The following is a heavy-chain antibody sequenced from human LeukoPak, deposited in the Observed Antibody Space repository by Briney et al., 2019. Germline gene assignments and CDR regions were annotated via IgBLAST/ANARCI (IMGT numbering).Heavy chain of an antibody. D-gene: IGHD3-16*02. V-gene: IGHV1-18*01. J-gene: IGHJ5*02. CDR1: GYTFTSYG. CDR3: ARHPGSNPHNWFDP. CDR2: ISAYNGNT. Sequence: GASVKVSCKASGYTFTSYGISWVRQAPGQGLEWMGWISAYNGNTNYAQKLQGRVTMTTDTSTSTAYMELRSLRSDDTAVYYCARHPGSNPHNWFDPWGQGTLVTVSS.